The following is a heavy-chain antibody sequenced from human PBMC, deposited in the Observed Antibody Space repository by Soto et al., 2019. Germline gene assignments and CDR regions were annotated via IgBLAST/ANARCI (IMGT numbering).Heavy chain of an antibody. J-gene: IGHJ4*02. V-gene: IGHV3-21*01. D-gene: IGHD5-18*01. Sequence: GGSLRLSCAASGFTFRSYSMNWVRQAPGKGLEWVSSISSSSSYIYYADSVKGRFTFSRDNAKNSLYLQMNSLRAEDTAVYYCARGLYTAPYYFDYLGQGTLVTVS. CDR1: GFTFRSYS. CDR2: ISSSSSYI. CDR3: ARGLYTAPYYFDY.